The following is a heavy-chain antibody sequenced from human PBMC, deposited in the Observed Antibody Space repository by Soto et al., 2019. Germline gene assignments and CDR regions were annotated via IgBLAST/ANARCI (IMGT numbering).Heavy chain of an antibody. CDR1: GFTFSSYA. Sequence: EVQLLEPGGGLVQPGGSLRLSCAASGFTFSSYAMSWVRQAPGKGLEWVSAISGSGGSTYYADSVKGRFTISRDNSKNTPDLQMNSMRAVYTTVYLCAKRDHYCSSTSCYGAEAFGIWGQGTMVTVSS. V-gene: IGHV3-23*01. CDR3: AKRDHYCSSTSCYGAEAFGI. J-gene: IGHJ3*02. D-gene: IGHD2-2*01. CDR2: ISGSGGST.